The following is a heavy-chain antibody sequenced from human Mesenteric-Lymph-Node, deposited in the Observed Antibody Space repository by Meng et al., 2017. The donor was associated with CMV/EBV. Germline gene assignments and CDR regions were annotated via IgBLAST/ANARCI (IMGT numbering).Heavy chain of an antibody. D-gene: IGHD2-2*01. CDR3: ARGGCSSTTCNGIFDY. J-gene: IGHJ4*02. V-gene: IGHV7-4-1*02. CDR1: YTFTSYA. Sequence: YTFTSYAMNWVRQAPGQGLEWMGWINTNTGNPTYAQGFTGRFVFSLDTSVNTAHLQISSLKAEDTAVYYCARGGCSSTTCNGIFDYWGQGTLVTVSS. CDR2: INTNTGNP.